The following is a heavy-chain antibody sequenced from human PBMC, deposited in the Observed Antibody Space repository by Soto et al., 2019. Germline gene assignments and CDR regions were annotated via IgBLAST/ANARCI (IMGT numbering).Heavy chain of an antibody. CDR1: GFTFSNAW. V-gene: IGHV3-15*01. J-gene: IGHJ4*02. Sequence: GGSLRLSCAASGFTFSNAWMSWVRQAPGKGLEWVGRIKSKTDGGTTDYAAPVKGRFTIARDDSKNTLYLQMNSLKTEDTAVYYCTTDATPLVLLWFGELPEYYFDYWGQGTLVTVSS. D-gene: IGHD3-10*01. CDR2: IKSKTDGGTT. CDR3: TTDATPLVLLWFGELPEYYFDY.